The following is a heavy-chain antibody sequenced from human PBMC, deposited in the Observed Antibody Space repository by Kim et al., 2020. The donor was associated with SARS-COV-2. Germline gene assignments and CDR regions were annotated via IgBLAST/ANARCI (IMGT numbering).Heavy chain of an antibody. CDR1: GYTFKSYP. CDR2: VNAANDET. CDR3: ARDMDPTVYDY. V-gene: IGHV1-3*01. J-gene: IGHJ4*02. Sequence: ASVKVSCKAYGYTFKSYPIHWLRQAPGQRPEWMGWVNAANDETQYSQKFQGRVTITRDTSANTAYMELCRLTTKDTAIYYCARDMDPTVYDYWGQGTLVTVSS. D-gene: IGHD4-4*01.